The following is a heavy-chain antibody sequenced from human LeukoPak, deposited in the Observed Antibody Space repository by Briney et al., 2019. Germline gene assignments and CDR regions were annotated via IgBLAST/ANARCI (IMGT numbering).Heavy chain of an antibody. Sequence: GGSLRLSCAASGFTFSSYEMNWVRQAPGKGLEWVSYIGSSGSTIYYADSVKGRFTISRDNAKNSLYLQMNSLRAEDTAVYYCARQVVVTAMKPPRYFDYWGQGTLVTVSS. CDR3: ARQVVVTAMKPPRYFDY. CDR1: GFTFSSYE. V-gene: IGHV3-48*03. CDR2: IGSSGSTI. J-gene: IGHJ4*02. D-gene: IGHD2-21*02.